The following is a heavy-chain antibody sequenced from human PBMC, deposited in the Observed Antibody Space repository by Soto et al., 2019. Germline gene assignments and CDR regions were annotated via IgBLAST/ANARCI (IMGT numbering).Heavy chain of an antibody. Sequence: KPSETLCLTGALSVGSISSAGYPCSSIRQRPGKGREWIGYIYHIGSTYYNPSLKSRATISVDRSKTQISLKLSSVTSADTAVYYCPRPRMLRSFIGCFGSCRQGTLVTASS. V-gene: IGHV4-30-2*01. CDR1: VGSISSAGYP. D-gene: IGHD3-10*01. CDR2: IYHIGST. J-gene: IGHJ5*01. CDR3: PRPRMLRSFIGCFGS.